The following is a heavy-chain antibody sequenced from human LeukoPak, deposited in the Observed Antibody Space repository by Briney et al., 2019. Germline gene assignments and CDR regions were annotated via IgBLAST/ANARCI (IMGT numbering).Heavy chain of an antibody. CDR1: GITLSNYG. CDR2: ISDTGGRT. Sequence: KSGGSLRLSCAVSGITLSNYGMTWVRQAPGKGLEWVAGISDTGGRTNYADSVKGRFTISRGNPKNTLYLQMNSLRAEDTAVYFCAKRGVVIRVILVGFHKEAYYFDSWGQGALVTVSS. V-gene: IGHV3-23*01. D-gene: IGHD3-22*01. J-gene: IGHJ4*02. CDR3: AKRGVVIRVILVGFHKEAYYFDS.